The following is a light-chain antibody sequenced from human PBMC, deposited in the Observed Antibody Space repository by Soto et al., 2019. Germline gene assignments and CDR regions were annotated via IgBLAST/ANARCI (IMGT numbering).Light chain of an antibody. V-gene: IGLV2-14*01. J-gene: IGLJ2*01. CDR3: SSYTATNTLV. CDR2: GVS. CDR1: SSDVGDYNY. Sequence: QSVLTQPASVSGSPGQSITISCTGTSSDVGDYNYVSWYQQHPGKAPKLIIYGVSNRPSGISNRFSGSKSGNTASLTVSWLQAEDEAEYYCSSYTATNTLVFGGGTKVTVL.